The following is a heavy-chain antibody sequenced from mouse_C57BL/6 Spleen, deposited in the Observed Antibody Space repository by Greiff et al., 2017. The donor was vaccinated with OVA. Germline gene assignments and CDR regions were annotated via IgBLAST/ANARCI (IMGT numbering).Heavy chain of an antibody. CDR3: AREGDYYGSSYDYFDY. Sequence: DVMLVESEGGLVQPGSSMKLSCTASGFTFSDYYMAWVRQVPEKGLEWVANINYDGSSTYYLDSLKSRFIISRDNAKNILYLQMSSLKSEDTATYYCAREGDYYGSSYDYFDYWGQGTTLTVSS. D-gene: IGHD1-1*01. CDR1: GFTFSDYY. V-gene: IGHV5-16*01. J-gene: IGHJ2*01. CDR2: INYDGSST.